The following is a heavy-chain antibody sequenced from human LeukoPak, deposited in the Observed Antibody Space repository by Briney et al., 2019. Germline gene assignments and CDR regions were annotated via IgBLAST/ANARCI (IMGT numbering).Heavy chain of an antibody. CDR1: GFTFSSYV. V-gene: IGHV3-23*01. CDR3: AKGSTEAVN. CDR2: ISGSGGST. Sequence: GGSLRLFCAASGFTFSSYVMTWVRQAPGKGLEWVSSISGSGGSTYYGDTVKGRFTISRDNSKNTLSLQMNSLRAEDTAIYYCAKGSTEAVNWGQGTLVTVSS. J-gene: IGHJ4*02. D-gene: IGHD4-17*01.